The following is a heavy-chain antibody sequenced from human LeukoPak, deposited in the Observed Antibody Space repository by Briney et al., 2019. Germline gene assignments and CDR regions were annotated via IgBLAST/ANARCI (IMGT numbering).Heavy chain of an antibody. Sequence: SETLSLTCAVYGGSFSGYYWSWIRQPPGKGLEGIGEINHSGSTNYNPSLKSRVTISVDTSKNQFSLQLSSVTAADAAVYYCARHRPGERRFDPWGQGTLVTVSS. D-gene: IGHD3-16*01. CDR3: ARHRPGERRFDP. CDR1: GGSFSGYY. CDR2: INHSGST. V-gene: IGHV4-34*01. J-gene: IGHJ5*02.